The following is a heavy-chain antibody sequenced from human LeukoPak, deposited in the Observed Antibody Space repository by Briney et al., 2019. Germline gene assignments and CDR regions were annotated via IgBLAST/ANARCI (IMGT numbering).Heavy chain of an antibody. CDR3: ARAQDYSRGLYDY. Sequence: ASVKVSCKASGYTFSNYFIHFVRQAPGQGLEWMGGIIPIFGTANYAQKFQGRVTMTRDTSTSTVYMELSSLRSEDTAVYYCARAQDYSRGLYDYWGQGTLVTVSS. CDR2: IIPIFGTA. V-gene: IGHV1-46*01. CDR1: GYTFSNYF. J-gene: IGHJ4*02. D-gene: IGHD4-11*01.